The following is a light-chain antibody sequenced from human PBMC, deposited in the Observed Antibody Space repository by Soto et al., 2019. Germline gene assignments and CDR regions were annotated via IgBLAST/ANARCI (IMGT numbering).Light chain of an antibody. Sequence: VVLTQSPLSLPVTPGQPASISCRSSQSLVYSDGNTYLSWFHQRPGQSPRRLIYSVSNRDSGVPDRFSGSGSGTDFTLKISWVEAEDAGIFYCIQGTHWPWTFGQGTKVEIK. CDR2: SVS. CDR3: IQGTHWPWT. CDR1: QSLVYSDGNTY. J-gene: IGKJ1*01. V-gene: IGKV2-30*01.